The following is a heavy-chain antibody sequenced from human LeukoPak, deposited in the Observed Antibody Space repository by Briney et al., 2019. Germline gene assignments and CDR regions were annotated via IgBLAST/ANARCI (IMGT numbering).Heavy chain of an antibody. CDR1: GYTFTGYY. J-gene: IGHJ4*02. CDR2: INPNSGVT. Sequence: ASVTVSCTASGYTFTGYYMHWVRQAPGQGLEWMGRINPNSGVTHYAQKFQGRVTMTRDTSISTAYMELSRLRSDDTAVYYCARVDTAMAYLYWGQGTLVTVSS. V-gene: IGHV1-2*06. CDR3: ARVDTAMAYLY. D-gene: IGHD5-18*01.